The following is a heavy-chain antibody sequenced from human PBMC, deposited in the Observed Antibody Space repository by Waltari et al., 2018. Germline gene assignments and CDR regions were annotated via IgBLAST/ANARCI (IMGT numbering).Heavy chain of an antibody. Sequence: VQLVQSGAEVKKPGASVKVSCKASGYDFNAYTIHWPRQAPGQGPEWMGWINGGTANTRYSQKFQGRITITNDTSATTVYMELTSLRSSDTAVYYCARFAFDIWGQGTMVTVSS. J-gene: IGHJ3*02. V-gene: IGHV1-3*01. CDR3: ARFAFDI. CDR1: GYDFNAYT. CDR2: INGGTANT.